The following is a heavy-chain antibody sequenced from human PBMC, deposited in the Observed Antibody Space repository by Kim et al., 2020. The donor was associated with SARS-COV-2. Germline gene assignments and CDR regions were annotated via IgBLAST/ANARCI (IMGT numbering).Heavy chain of an antibody. CDR2: ISWNGGSI. V-gene: IGHV3-9*01. CDR1: GFTFGDYA. J-gene: IGHJ6*04. D-gene: IGHD5-12*01. CDR3: TTDLYSGYDSRSNGMDV. Sequence: GGSLRLSCAASGFTFGDYAMHWVRQAPGKGLEWVSGISWNGGSIDYADSVKGRFTISRDNAKNSLYLQMNSLRAEDTALYYCTTDLYSGYDSRSNGMDVWGKGTTVTVSS.